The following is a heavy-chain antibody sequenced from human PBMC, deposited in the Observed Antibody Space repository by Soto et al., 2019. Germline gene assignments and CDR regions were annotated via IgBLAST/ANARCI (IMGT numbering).Heavy chain of an antibody. CDR3: ARSPGYSASWGYFYYGMKI. CDR2: INTYHGNT. Sequence: QVQLVQYGAELKKPGASVKVSCKASGYTFTNYGISWVRQAPGQGLEWMGWINTYHGNTKYALKLQGRVTMTKDTSTSTAYMELTSLRSDDTAVYYCARSPGYSASWGYFYYGMKIWGQGTTVIVSS. V-gene: IGHV1-18*01. J-gene: IGHJ6*02. D-gene: IGHD6-13*01. CDR1: GYTFTNYG.